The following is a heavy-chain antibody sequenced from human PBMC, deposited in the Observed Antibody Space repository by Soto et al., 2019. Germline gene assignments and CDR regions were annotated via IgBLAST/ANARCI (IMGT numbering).Heavy chain of an antibody. Sequence: EVQLVESGGGLVQPGGSLRLSCAASGFTFSSYWMSWVRQAPGKGLEWVANIKQDGSEKYYVDSVKGRFSISRDNAKSSMYLQMHSLRTEDTDVDYCARCLSATISADDAYDFWGQGTMVTVSS. D-gene: IGHD5-12*01. J-gene: IGHJ3*01. V-gene: IGHV3-7*01. CDR1: GFTFSSYW. CDR2: IKQDGSEK. CDR3: ARCLSATISADDAYDF.